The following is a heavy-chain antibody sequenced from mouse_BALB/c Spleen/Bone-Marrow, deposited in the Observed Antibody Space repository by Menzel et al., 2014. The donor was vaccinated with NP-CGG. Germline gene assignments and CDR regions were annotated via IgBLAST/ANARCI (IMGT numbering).Heavy chain of an antibody. Sequence: VKLQESGAELVRPGASAKLSCKASGYTFTSYWINWVKQRPGQGLEWIGNIFPSETYTNYNQKFKDKATLTVDKSSSTAYMQLSSPTSEDSAVYYCTRDNWDYWGQGTTLTVSS. V-gene: IGHV1-69*02. J-gene: IGHJ2*01. CDR3: TRDNWDY. CDR2: IFPSETYT. CDR1: GYTFTSYW. D-gene: IGHD4-1*01.